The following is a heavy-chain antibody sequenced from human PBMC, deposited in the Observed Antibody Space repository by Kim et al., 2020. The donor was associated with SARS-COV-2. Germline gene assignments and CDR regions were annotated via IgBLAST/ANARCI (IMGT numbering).Heavy chain of an antibody. V-gene: IGHV1-69*13. CDR1: GGTFSSYA. Sequence: SVKVSCKASGGTFSSYAISWVRQAPGQGLEWMGGIIPIFGTANYAQKFQGRVTITADESTSTAYMELSSLRSEDTAVYYCARVILAGSSSWYYFDYWGQGTLVTVSS. D-gene: IGHD6-13*01. CDR3: ARVILAGSSSWYYFDY. CDR2: IIPIFGTA. J-gene: IGHJ4*02.